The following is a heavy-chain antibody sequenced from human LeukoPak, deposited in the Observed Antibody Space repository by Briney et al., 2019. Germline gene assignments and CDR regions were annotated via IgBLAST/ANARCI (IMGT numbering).Heavy chain of an antibody. CDR1: EFTFSGTW. V-gene: IGHV3-7*01. J-gene: IGHJ3*02. CDR2: IDEDGREK. Sequence: PGGSLRLSCVVSEFTFSGTWMSWVRQAPGKGLEWVANIDEDGREKNYVDSVKGRFTISRDNAKDSLYLQMNSLRAEDTAVYYCARGGGNSWPFDIWGLGTVVTVSS. CDR3: ARGGGNSWPFDI. D-gene: IGHD4-23*01.